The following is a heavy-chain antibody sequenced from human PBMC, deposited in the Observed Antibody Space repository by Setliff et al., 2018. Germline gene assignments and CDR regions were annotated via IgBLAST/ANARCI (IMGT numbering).Heavy chain of an antibody. CDR3: ARESRFGSSGYDCAFDY. Sequence: KPSETLSLTCTVSGGSISDNICHWGWIRQPKGKALGWNGGLSHSGNKYYNPACRSRVTIPVDMSKNQFSLNVDSVTAADTAVYYCARESRFGSSGYDCAFDYWGQGLLVTVS. CDR1: GGSISDNICH. J-gene: IGHJ4*02. D-gene: IGHD5-12*01. CDR2: LSHSGNK. V-gene: IGHV4-39*01.